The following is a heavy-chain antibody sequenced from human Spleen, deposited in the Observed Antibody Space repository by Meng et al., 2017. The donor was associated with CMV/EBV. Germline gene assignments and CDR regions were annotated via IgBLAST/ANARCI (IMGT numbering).Heavy chain of an antibody. CDR3: ARGDPTVTGNYFFDY. D-gene: IGHD4-17*01. J-gene: IGHJ4*02. Sequence: SETLSLTCAVYGGSFSGYYWSWIRQPPGKGLEWIGYVFYTGKINYNPSLKSRVTLSVDTSKNQFSLKLSSVTTADTAVYYCARGDPTVTGNYFFDYWGQGALVTVS. V-gene: IGHV4-59*01. CDR2: VFYTGKI. CDR1: GGSFSGYY.